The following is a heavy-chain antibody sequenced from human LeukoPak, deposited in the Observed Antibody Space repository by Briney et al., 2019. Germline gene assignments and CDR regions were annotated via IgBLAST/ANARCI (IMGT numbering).Heavy chain of an antibody. J-gene: IGHJ4*02. V-gene: IGHV3-23*01. CDR3: AKGVDIVVVPAAMRWLRSFLYFDY. CDR2: ISGSGGST. CDR1: GFTFGSYA. Sequence: GGSLRPSCAASGFTFGSYAMSWVRQAPGKGLEWASAISGSGGSTYYADSVKGRFTISRDNSKNTLYLQMNSLRAEDTAVYYCAKGVDIVVVPAAMRWLRSFLYFDYWGQGTLVTVSS. D-gene: IGHD2-2*03.